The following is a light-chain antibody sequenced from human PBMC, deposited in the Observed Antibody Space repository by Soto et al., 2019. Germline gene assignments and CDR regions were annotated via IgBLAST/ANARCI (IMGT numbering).Light chain of an antibody. Sequence: PRAGYTLCSPVGDRVDITCRASQSISAWLAWYQQKPGKAPRLLIYKASTLEIGVPSRFSGSVSGTEFTLTISSLELDDVPTYHCHQYNEYSSTFGQGTKVDIK. CDR3: HQYNEYSST. J-gene: IGKJ1*01. CDR1: QSISAW. CDR2: KAS. V-gene: IGKV1-5*03.